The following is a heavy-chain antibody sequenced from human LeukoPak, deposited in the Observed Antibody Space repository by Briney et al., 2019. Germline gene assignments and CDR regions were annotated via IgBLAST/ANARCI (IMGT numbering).Heavy chain of an antibody. CDR2: IIPIFGTA. V-gene: IGHV1-69*13. D-gene: IGHD3-3*01. J-gene: IGHJ5*02. Sequence: ASVKVSCKASGGTFSSYAISRVRQAPGQGLEWMGGIIPIFGTANYAQKFQGRVTITADESTSTAYMELSSLRSEDTAVYYCARSPRTTKYYDFWSGYLGPWFDPWGQGTLVTVSS. CDR1: GGTFSSYA. CDR3: ARSPRTTKYYDFWSGYLGPWFDP.